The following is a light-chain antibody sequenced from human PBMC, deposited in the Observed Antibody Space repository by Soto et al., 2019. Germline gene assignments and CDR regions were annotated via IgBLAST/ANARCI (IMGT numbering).Light chain of an antibody. V-gene: IGKV1D-16*01. CDR1: QGVSDW. CDR3: HTYNSYSLHT. J-gene: IGKJ2*01. Sequence: DIQMTQSPSSVSASVGDSVTITCRASQGVSDWVAWYQQKPGEAPKLLIYGSSSLLSGVPSRFSGTRSGTDFTLTISSLQPADCATYYCHTYNSYSLHTFGQGTKVDIK. CDR2: GSS.